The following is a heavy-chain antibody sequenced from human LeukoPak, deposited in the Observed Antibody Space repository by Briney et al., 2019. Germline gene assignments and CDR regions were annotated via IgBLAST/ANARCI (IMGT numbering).Heavy chain of an antibody. CDR1: GGSFSGYY. CDR2: INHSGST. Sequence: SETLSLTCAVYGGSFSGYYWSWIRQPPGKGLEWIGEINHSGSTNYNPSLKSRVTISVDTSKNQFSLKLSSVTAADTAVYYCARGFVVVEAARGTRHAFDIWGQGTMVTVSS. V-gene: IGHV4-34*01. J-gene: IGHJ3*02. D-gene: IGHD2-15*01. CDR3: ARGFVVVEAARGTRHAFDI.